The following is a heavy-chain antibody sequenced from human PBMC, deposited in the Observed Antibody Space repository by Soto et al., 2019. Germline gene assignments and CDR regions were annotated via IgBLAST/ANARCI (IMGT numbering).Heavy chain of an antibody. Sequence: GGSLRLSCAASGFTFSDYYMSWIRQAPGKGLEWVSYISSSGSTIYYADSVKGRFTISRDNAKNSLYLQMNSLRAEDTAVYYCARHWSYGDHVDAFDIWGQGTMVTVSS. CDR1: GFTFSDYY. J-gene: IGHJ3*02. CDR3: ARHWSYGDHVDAFDI. D-gene: IGHD4-17*01. CDR2: ISSSGSTI. V-gene: IGHV3-11*01.